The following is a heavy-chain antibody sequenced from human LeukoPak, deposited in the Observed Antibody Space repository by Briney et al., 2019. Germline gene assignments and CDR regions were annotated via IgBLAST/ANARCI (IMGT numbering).Heavy chain of an antibody. CDR2: INSDGSWT. Sequence: AGGSLRLSWAASGTYWMHWVRQAPGKGLVWVSHINSDGSWTGYADSVKGRFTISKDNAKNTVSLQMNNLRAEYTAVYYCVTFYETYWGRGTLVTVSS. J-gene: IGHJ4*02. CDR1: GTYW. V-gene: IGHV3-74*01. CDR3: VTFYETY. D-gene: IGHD2/OR15-2a*01.